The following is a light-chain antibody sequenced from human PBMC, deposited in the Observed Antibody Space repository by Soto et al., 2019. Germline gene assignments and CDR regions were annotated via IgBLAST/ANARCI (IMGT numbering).Light chain of an antibody. CDR3: SSYTTSSPHVV. CDR2: DVS. Sequence: QSVLTQPASVSRSPGQSITISCTGTSSDVGGYNYVSWYQQHPGKAPKLIIYDVSNRPSGVSNRFSGSKSGNTASLTISGLQAEDEADYYCSSYTTSSPHVVFGGGTKLTVL. J-gene: IGLJ2*01. V-gene: IGLV2-14*01. CDR1: SSDVGGYNY.